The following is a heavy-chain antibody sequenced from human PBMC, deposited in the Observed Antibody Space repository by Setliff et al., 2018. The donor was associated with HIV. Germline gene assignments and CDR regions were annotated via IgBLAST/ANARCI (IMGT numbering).Heavy chain of an antibody. V-gene: IGHV3-74*01. CDR2: INGDGGSP. CDR3: ARGSLRFGALFPDF. J-gene: IGHJ4*02. Sequence: HPGGSLRLSCAVSGFKFDDYWMHWIRRSPGKGPVWVSRINGDGGSPGYADFVKGRFAVSRDNLRNTLYLQMNSLRGDDAAVYFCARGSLRFGALFPDFWGRGTLVTVSS. CDR1: GFKFDDYW. D-gene: IGHD3-10*01.